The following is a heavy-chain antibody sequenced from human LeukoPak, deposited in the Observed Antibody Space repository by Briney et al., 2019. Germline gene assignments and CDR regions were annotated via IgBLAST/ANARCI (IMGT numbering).Heavy chain of an antibody. Sequence: PGRSLRLSCAASGFTFSSYGMHWVRQAPGKGLEWVAVIWYDGSQKYYADSVKGRFTISRDNSKNTLYLQMNSLRAEDTAVYYCAKAHVAAAAPDYWGQGTLVTVSS. D-gene: IGHD6-13*01. CDR2: IWYDGSQK. V-gene: IGHV3-33*06. J-gene: IGHJ4*02. CDR1: GFTFSSYG. CDR3: AKAHVAAAAPDY.